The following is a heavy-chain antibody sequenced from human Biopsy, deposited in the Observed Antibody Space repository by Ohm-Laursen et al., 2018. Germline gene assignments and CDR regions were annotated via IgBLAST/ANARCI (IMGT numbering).Heavy chain of an antibody. Sequence: ASVKVSCKASGYTLTDYYLHWVRQAPGQGLEWMGWINPDSGGTNYAQKFQGRVTMTRDTSISTVQMELSSLRSDDTAVYYCARVGFSSTWPPDRHDAFDIWGQGTVVTVSS. CDR2: INPDSGGT. V-gene: IGHV1-2*02. D-gene: IGHD6-13*01. CDR1: GYTLTDYY. J-gene: IGHJ3*02. CDR3: ARVGFSSTWPPDRHDAFDI.